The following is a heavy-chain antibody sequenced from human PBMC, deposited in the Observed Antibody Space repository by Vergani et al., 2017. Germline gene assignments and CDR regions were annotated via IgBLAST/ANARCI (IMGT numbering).Heavy chain of an antibody. CDR1: GFSLTTLGVA. V-gene: IGHV2-5*02. D-gene: IGHD2-15*01. J-gene: IGHJ4*02. CDR2: VFWDDDK. Sequence: QITLKESGPTLVKPTQTLTLTCTFSGFSLTTLGVAVGWIRQPPGKVLEWLAIVFWDDDKRYNPSMMNRVTITRDTSRKQVVLTMTNIDPVDTATYYCTHRPDCSVCHCYDDYWGQGTLVTVSS. CDR3: THRPDCSVCHCYDDY.